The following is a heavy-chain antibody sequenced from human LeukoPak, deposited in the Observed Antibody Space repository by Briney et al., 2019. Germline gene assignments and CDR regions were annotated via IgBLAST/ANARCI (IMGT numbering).Heavy chain of an antibody. V-gene: IGHV3-53*01. D-gene: IGHD6-6*01. Sequence: GGSLRLSCAVSGFTVSTNFMSWVRQAPGKGPEWVSIIYADGGTKYADSVKGRFTISRDTSKNTFSLQMNNLRAEDTAVYYCARLASRSYWGQGTLVTVSS. CDR1: GFTVSTNF. CDR3: ARLASRSY. CDR2: IYADGGT. J-gene: IGHJ4*02.